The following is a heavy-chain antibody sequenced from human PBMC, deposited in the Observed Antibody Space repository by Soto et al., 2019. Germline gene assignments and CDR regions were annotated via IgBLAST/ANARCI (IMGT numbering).Heavy chain of an antibody. CDR2: IYWDDDK. D-gene: IGHD2-21*02. CDR3: GHNLSGDCAVNFDY. J-gene: IGHJ4*02. Sequence: QITLKESGPTLVKPTQTLTLTCTFSGFSLSTSGVGVGWIRQPPGKALEWLALIYWDDDKRYSPSLKSRLTINNDTSKNQVVLTMTNMDPVDTAKYYFGHNLSGDCAVNFDYWGQGTLVTVSS. CDR1: GFSLSTSGVG. V-gene: IGHV2-5*02.